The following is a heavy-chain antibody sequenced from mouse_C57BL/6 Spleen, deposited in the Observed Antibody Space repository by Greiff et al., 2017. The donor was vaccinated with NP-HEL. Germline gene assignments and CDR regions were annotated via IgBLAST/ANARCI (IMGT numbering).Heavy chain of an antibody. CDR3: ARERVITTAVEGYFDV. D-gene: IGHD1-1*01. CDR1: GYTFTSYW. V-gene: IGHV1-52*01. Sequence: QVQLQQPGAELVRPGSSVKLSCKASGYTFTSYWMHWVKQRPIQGLEWIGNIDPSDSETHYNQKFKDKATLTVDKSSSTAYMQLSSLTSEDSAVYYCARERVITTAVEGYFDVWGTGTTVTVSS. CDR2: IDPSDSET. J-gene: IGHJ1*03.